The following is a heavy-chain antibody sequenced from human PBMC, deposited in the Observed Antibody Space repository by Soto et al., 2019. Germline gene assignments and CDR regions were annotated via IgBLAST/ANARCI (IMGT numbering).Heavy chain of an antibody. CDR3: ARVDYDSSGYSRIGYLDY. CDR1: GGSISSYY. D-gene: IGHD3-22*01. V-gene: IGHV4-59*12. J-gene: IGHJ4*02. CDR2: IYYSEST. Sequence: PSETLSLTCTVSGGSISSYYWSWIRQPPGKGLEWIGYIYYSESTNYNPSHKSRVTISVDTSKNQFSQKLSSVTAADTALYYCARVDYDSSGYSRIGYLDYWGQGTLVTVSS.